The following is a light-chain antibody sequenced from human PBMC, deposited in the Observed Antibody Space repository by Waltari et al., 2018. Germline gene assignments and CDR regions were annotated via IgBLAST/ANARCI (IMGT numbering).Light chain of an antibody. CDR2: DDY. CDR3: GTWEASLGARV. Sequence: QSVLTQPPSVSAAPGQKVTISCSGSSPNIWNNFVSWYQQLPGTAPKLIIYDDYKRPAGISDRFSGSKSGTSATLAITGLQTGDDATFYCGTWEASLGARVFGGGTVLTVL. V-gene: IGLV1-51*01. J-gene: IGLJ3*02. CDR1: SPNIWNNF.